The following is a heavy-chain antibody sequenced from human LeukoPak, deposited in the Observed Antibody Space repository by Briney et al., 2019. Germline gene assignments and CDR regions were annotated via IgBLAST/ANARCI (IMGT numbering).Heavy chain of an antibody. CDR2: IYYSGST. J-gene: IGHJ4*02. CDR3: ARGPSFSGYDPPGDY. CDR1: GGSVSSSSSY. V-gene: IGHV4-61*01. Sequence: PSETLSLTCTVSGGSVSSSSSYWSWIRQPPGKGLEWIGYIYYSGSTNYNPSLKSRVTISLDTSKNQFSLMLTSVTAADTAVYYCARGPSFSGYDPPGDYWGQGTLVTVSS. D-gene: IGHD5-12*01.